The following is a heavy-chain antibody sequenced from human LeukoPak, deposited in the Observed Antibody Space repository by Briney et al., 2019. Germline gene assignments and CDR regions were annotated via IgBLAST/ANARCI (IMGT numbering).Heavy chain of an antibody. J-gene: IGHJ5*02. CDR1: GGTFSSYA. Sequence: SVKVSCKASGGTFSSYAISWVRQAPGQGLEWMGGIIPIFGTANYAQKFQGRVTVTADESTSTAYMELSSLRSEDTAVYYCARLGIFGSNWFDPWGQGTLVTVSS. V-gene: IGHV1-69*13. D-gene: IGHD3-3*01. CDR2: IIPIFGTA. CDR3: ARLGIFGSNWFDP.